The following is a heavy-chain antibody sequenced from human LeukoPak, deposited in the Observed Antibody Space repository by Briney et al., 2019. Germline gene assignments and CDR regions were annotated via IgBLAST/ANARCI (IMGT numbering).Heavy chain of an antibody. V-gene: IGHV3-30*18. CDR3: AKDPQYSSSQWGDYDY. Sequence: GGSLRLSCAASGFISRNYDMHWVRQAPGKGREWVALTSDDGGNKDYGDSVKGRFTISRDNSKNTLSVQMNSLRAEDTAVYYCAKDPQYSSSQWGDYDYWGQGTLVTVSS. CDR1: GFISRNYD. J-gene: IGHJ4*02. CDR2: TSDDGGNK. D-gene: IGHD3-16*01.